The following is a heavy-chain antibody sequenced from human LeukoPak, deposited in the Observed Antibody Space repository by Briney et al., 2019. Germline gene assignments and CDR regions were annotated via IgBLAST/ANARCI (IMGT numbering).Heavy chain of an antibody. Sequence: PGGSLRLSCTASGFPFIEYSMNWVRQAPGKGLEWISYIGIDSGNTKYADSVRGRFTISTDKAKNSLYLQMNSLRAEDTAVYYCARVAQYEDYWGQGTLVTVSS. CDR3: ARVAQYEDY. CDR1: GFPFIEYS. V-gene: IGHV3-48*01. D-gene: IGHD2-8*01. CDR2: IGIDSGNT. J-gene: IGHJ4*02.